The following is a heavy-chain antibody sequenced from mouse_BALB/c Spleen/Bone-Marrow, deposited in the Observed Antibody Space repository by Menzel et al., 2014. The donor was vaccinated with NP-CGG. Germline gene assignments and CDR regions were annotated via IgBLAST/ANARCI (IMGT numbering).Heavy chain of an antibody. CDR2: IDTSDSYT. J-gene: IGHJ4*01. V-gene: IGHV1-69*01. Sequence: VKLQESGAELVMPGASVKMSCKASGYTFTDYWMHWVKQRPGQGLEWIGAIDTSDSYTSYNQKFKGKATLTVDESSSTAYMQLSSLTSEDSAVYYCARRRGGAMDYWGQGTSVTVSS. CDR3: ARRRGGAMDY. CDR1: GYTFTDYW.